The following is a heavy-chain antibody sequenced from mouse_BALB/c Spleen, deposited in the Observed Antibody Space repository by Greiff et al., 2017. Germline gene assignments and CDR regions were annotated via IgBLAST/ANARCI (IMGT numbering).Heavy chain of an antibody. J-gene: IGHJ1*01. Sequence: VKLQESGAELVRPGTSVKVSCKASGYAFTNYLIEWVKQRPGQGLEWIGVINPSNGRTNYNEKFKSKATLTVDKSSSTAYMQLSSLTSEDSAVYYCARPYYGNFWYFDVWGAGTTVTVSS. CDR2: INPSNGRT. CDR3: ARPYYGNFWYFDV. CDR1: GYAFTNYL. V-gene: IGHV1-54*01. D-gene: IGHD2-10*01.